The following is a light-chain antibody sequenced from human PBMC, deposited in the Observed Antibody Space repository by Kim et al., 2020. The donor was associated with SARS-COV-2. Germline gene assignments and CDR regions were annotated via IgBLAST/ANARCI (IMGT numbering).Light chain of an antibody. CDR3: QQYYSTPPS. J-gene: IGKJ2*03. CDR2: WAS. CDR1: PTVLYNSNNKNY. V-gene: IGKV4-1*01. Sequence: STLHCKSSPTVLYNSNNKNYLAWYQQKPGQAPKLLIYWASIRESGVSDRFSGSGSETDFTLTISSLQAEDVAVYYCQQYYSTPPSFGQGTKLEI.